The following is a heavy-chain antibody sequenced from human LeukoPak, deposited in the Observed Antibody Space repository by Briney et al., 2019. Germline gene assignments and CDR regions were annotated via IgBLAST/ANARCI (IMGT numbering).Heavy chain of an antibody. CDR3: ARDLLGAVAGKGGFDY. CDR1: GYSFINYY. Sequence: ASVKVSCKASGYSFINYYMNWVRQAPGQGLEWMGWISAYNGNTNYAQKLQGRVTMTTDTSTSTAYMELRSLRSDDTAVYYCARDLLGAVAGKGGFDYWGQGTLVTVSS. D-gene: IGHD6-19*01. J-gene: IGHJ4*02. CDR2: ISAYNGNT. V-gene: IGHV1-18*01.